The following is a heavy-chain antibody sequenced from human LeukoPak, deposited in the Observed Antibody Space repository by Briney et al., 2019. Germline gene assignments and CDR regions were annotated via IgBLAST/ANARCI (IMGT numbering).Heavy chain of an antibody. V-gene: IGHV3-23*01. CDR2: ISGSGGST. D-gene: IGHD3-22*01. J-gene: IGHJ4*02. CDR1: GFTFSSYA. CDR3: AKDVSFIYYDSSGYSH. Sequence: GGSLRLSCAASGFTFSSYAMSWVRQAPGKGLEWVSAISGSGGSTYYADSVKGRFTISRDNSKNTLYLQMNSLRAEDTAVYYCAKDVSFIYYDSSGYSHWGQGTLVTVSS.